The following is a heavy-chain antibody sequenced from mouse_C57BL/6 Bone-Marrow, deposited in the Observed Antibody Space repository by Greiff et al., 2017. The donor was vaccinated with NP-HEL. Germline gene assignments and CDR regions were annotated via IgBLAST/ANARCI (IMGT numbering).Heavy chain of an antibody. V-gene: IGHV1-72*01. Sequence: QVQLKQPGAELVKPGASVKLSCKASGYTFTSYWMHWVKQRPGRGLEWIGRIDPNSGGTKYNEKFKSKATLTVDKPSSTAYMQLSSLTSEDSAVYHCAIDYDGHCGEFDYWGQGTTLTVSS. CDR1: GYTFTSYW. CDR2: IDPNSGGT. D-gene: IGHD2-3*01. J-gene: IGHJ2*01. CDR3: AIDYDGHCGEFDY.